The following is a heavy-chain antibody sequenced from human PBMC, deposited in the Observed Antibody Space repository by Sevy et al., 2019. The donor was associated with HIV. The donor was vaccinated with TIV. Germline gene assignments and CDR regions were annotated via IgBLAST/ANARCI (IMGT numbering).Heavy chain of an antibody. CDR2: IKEDGSEK. Sequence: GGSLRLSCVVSGLTFSNYWMTWVRQAPGKGLEWVANIKEDGSEKYYLFSVKDRFTISRDNAKNSLFLQMNSLRVDDTGVYYCATGAGLWGQGTLATVSS. V-gene: IGHV3-7*01. J-gene: IGHJ4*02. CDR1: GLTFSNYW. CDR3: ATGAGL. D-gene: IGHD6-19*01.